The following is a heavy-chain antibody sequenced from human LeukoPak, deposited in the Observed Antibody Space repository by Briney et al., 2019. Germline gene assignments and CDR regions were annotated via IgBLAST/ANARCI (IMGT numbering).Heavy chain of an antibody. D-gene: IGHD3-22*01. V-gene: IGHV3-7*01. J-gene: IGHJ4*02. CDR2: MDPSGTQT. Sequence: FTSSGSGFTFNGSWMNWVRQAPGKGLEWVANMDPSGTQTRYVDSVKGRFTISRDNAKNSLYLQMNSLRAEDTAVYYCARFETYYYDSSGYYYFDYWGQGTLVTVSS. CDR3: ARFETYYYDSSGYYYFDY. CDR1: GFTFNGSW.